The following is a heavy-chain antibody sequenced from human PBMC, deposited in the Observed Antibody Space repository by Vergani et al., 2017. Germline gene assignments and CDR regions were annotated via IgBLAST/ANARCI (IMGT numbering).Heavy chain of an antibody. CDR1: GGSISSGGYY. D-gene: IGHD3-9*01. CDR3: ARSSVDYDILTGYYMGGSFDY. V-gene: IGHV4-31*03. J-gene: IGHJ4*02. CDR2: IYYSGST. Sequence: QVQLQESGPGLVKPSQTLSLTCTVSGGSISSGGYYWSWIRQHPGKGLEWIGYIYYSGSTYYNPSLKSRVTISVDTSKNQFSLKLSSVTAADTAVYYCARSSVDYDILTGYYMGGSFDYWGQGTLVTVSS.